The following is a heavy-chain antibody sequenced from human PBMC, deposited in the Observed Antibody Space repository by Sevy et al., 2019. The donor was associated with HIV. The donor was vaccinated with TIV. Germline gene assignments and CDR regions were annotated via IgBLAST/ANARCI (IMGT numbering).Heavy chain of an antibody. Sequence: ASVKVSCKASGYTFTSYGISWVRQAPGQGLEWMGWISAYNGNTNYAQKLQGRVTMTTDTSTGTAYMELRSLRSDDTAVYYCARDHSYDFWSGYYTNYYYYMDVWGKGTTVTVSS. V-gene: IGHV1-18*01. J-gene: IGHJ6*03. CDR2: ISAYNGNT. D-gene: IGHD3-3*01. CDR3: ARDHSYDFWSGYYTNYYYYMDV. CDR1: GYTFTSYG.